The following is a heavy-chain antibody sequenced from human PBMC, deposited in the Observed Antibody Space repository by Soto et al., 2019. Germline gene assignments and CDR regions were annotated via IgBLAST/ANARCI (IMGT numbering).Heavy chain of an antibody. CDR1: GESISSSSYY. Sequence: PSLTCIVSGESISSSSYYWGWIRQPPGKGLEWIGSIYYSGRTYYNPSFKSRVTISIDTSKNQFSLKLSSVTATDTAVYYCARQRTTVVTQAYFDHWGQGALVTVSS. D-gene: IGHD2-21*02. CDR2: IYYSGRT. CDR3: ARQRTTVVTQAYFDH. V-gene: IGHV4-39*01. J-gene: IGHJ4*02.